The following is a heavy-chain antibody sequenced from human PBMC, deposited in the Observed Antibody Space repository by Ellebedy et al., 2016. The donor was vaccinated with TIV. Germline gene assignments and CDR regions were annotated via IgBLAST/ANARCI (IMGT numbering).Heavy chain of an antibody. CDR3: ARDVGAFDI. J-gene: IGHJ3*02. CDR1: GGSISSYY. Sequence: MPSETLSLTCTVSGGSISSYYWSWIRQPPGKGLEWIGYIDYSGSTNYNPSLKSRVTISGDTSRNEVSLKLTSVTPADTAVYYCARDVGAFDIWGQGTMVSVSS. V-gene: IGHV4-59*01. CDR2: IDYSGST.